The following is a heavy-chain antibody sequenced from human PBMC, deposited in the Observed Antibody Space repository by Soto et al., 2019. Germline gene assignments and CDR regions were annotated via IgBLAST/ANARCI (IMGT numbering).Heavy chain of an antibody. Sequence: SETLSLTCTVSGGSISSYYWSWIRQPPGKGLEWIGYIYYSGSTNYNPSLKSRVTISVDTSKNQFSLKLSSVTAADTAVYYCARDVAVAGRGMDVWGQGTTFTVSS. CDR1: GGSISSYY. J-gene: IGHJ6*02. CDR3: ARDVAVAGRGMDV. D-gene: IGHD6-19*01. CDR2: IYYSGST. V-gene: IGHV4-59*01.